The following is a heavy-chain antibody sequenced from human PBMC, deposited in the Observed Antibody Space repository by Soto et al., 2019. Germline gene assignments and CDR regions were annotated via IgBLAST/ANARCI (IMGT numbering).Heavy chain of an antibody. CDR2: ISYDGNTQ. V-gene: IGHV3-30-3*01. Sequence: GGSLRLSCAASGFTLSSYSIHWVRQAPGKGLDWVAVISYDGNTQFYGDSVKGRFIVSRDNSRNTLYLHLNNLQAEDTAVYYCAKVSRPSRISTPDFDYWGQGTLVTVSS. CDR3: AKVSRPSRISTPDFDY. J-gene: IGHJ4*02. CDR1: GFTLSSYS.